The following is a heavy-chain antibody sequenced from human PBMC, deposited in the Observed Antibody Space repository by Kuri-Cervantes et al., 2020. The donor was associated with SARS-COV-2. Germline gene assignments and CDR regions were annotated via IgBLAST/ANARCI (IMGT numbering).Heavy chain of an antibody. CDR3: ASGGAVAGEP. CDR1: GGSIDTSSFY. J-gene: IGHJ5*02. CDR2: INHSGST. Sequence: SETLSLTCIVSGGSIDTSSFYWGWIRQSPGRGLEWIGEINHSGSTYYNPSRKSRVTISVDTSKNQFSLKLSSVTAADTAVYYCASGGAVAGEPWGQGTLVTVSS. D-gene: IGHD6-19*01. V-gene: IGHV4-39*01.